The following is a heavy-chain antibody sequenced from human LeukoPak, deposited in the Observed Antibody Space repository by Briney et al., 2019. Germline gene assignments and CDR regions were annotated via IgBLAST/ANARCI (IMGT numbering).Heavy chain of an antibody. CDR1: GFTFSSYA. J-gene: IGHJ4*02. V-gene: IGHV3-23*01. CDR2: ISGSGGST. Sequence: PGGSLRLSCAASGFTFSSYAMSWVRQAPGKGLEWVSAISGSGGSTYYADSVKGRFTISRDNSKNTLYLQMNSLRAEDTAVYYCARDRLGAPIVVVPADDYWGQGTLVTVSS. CDR3: ARDRLGAPIVVVPADDY. D-gene: IGHD2-2*01.